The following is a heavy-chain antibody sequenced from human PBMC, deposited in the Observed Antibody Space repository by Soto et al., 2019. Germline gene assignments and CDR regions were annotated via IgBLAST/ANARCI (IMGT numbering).Heavy chain of an antibody. CDR1: GFTFCSYA. J-gene: IGHJ6*03. CDR3: ARDRDDQLLSSVMDV. Sequence: GGSLRLSCEASGFTFCSYAMSWVRQAPGKGLEWVSAISGSGGSTYYADSVKGRFTISRDNSKNTLYLQMNSLRAEDTAVYYCARDRDDQLLSSVMDVWGKGTTVTVSS. D-gene: IGHD2-2*01. CDR2: ISGSGGST. V-gene: IGHV3-23*01.